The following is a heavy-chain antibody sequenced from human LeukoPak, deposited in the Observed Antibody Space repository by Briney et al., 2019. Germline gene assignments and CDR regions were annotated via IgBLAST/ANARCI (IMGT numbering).Heavy chain of an antibody. Sequence: PGRSLRLSCEASGFTFTSYAMHWVRQGPGKGPGWLAVISDDGSGKYYADSVKGRFTISRDNSKYTLNLQMNSLRDEDTAVYYRARELSGSYHFDEWGQGTLVTVSS. CDR2: ISDDGSGK. CDR1: GFTFTSYA. V-gene: IGHV3-30*04. CDR3: ARELSGSYHFDE. D-gene: IGHD3-10*01. J-gene: IGHJ4*02.